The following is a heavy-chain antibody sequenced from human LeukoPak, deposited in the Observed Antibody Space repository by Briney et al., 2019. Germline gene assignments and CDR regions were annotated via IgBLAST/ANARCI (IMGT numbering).Heavy chain of an antibody. J-gene: IGHJ6*03. CDR2: IRSDGSIK. CDR1: GFTFSSYG. V-gene: IGHV3-30*02. D-gene: IGHD3-10*01. Sequence: GGSLRLSCAASGFTFSSYGMHWVRQAPGKGLEWVAFIRSDGSIKHYADSVKGRFTISRDNSKNTLYLQMNSLRPEDTTMYYCAKDVLWFGELSRPYYYYMDVWGKGTTVTISS. CDR3: AKDVLWFGELSRPYYYYMDV.